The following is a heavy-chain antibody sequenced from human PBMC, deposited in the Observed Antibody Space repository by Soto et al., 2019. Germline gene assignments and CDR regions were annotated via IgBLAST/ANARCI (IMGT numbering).Heavy chain of an antibody. CDR3: ARREVVTYSYYYYYGMDV. CDR2: IIPIFGTA. Sequence: QVQLVQSGAEVKKPGSSVKVSCKASGGTFSSYAISWVRQAPGQGLEWMGGIIPIFGTANYAQKFQGRVTITADESTSTAYMELRSLRSEDTAVYYWARREVVTYSYYYYYGMDVWGQGTTVTVSS. J-gene: IGHJ6*02. D-gene: IGHD3-22*01. V-gene: IGHV1-69*12. CDR1: GGTFSSYA.